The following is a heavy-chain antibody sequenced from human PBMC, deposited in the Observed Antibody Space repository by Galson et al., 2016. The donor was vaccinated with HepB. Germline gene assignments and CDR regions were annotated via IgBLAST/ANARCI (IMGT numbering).Heavy chain of an antibody. V-gene: IGHV3-74*01. D-gene: IGHD3-10*01. CDR2: VNGDGSTT. CDR1: EFTLSSYW. J-gene: IGHJ4*02. Sequence: SLRLSCASSEFTLSSYWMHWVRQAPGKGLVWVSRVNGDGSTTNYADSVKGRFTISRDNARNTLNLQMSSLTVEDTATYYCARGASEFTLERGVTMVGLDQWGQGTLVTVSP. CDR3: ARGASEFTLERGVTMVGLDQ.